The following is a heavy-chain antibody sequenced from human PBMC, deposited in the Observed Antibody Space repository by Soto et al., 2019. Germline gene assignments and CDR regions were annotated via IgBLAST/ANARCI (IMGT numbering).Heavy chain of an antibody. V-gene: IGHV5-51*01. CDR1: GYSFTSYW. CDR3: ARPGFRQQLAPGAIGY. D-gene: IGHD6-13*01. Sequence: PGESLKISCKGSGYSFTSYWIGWVRQMPGKGLEWMGIIYPGDSDTRYSPSFQGQVTISADKSISTAYLQWSSLKASDTAMYYCARPGFRQQLAPGAIGYWGQGTLVTVSS. J-gene: IGHJ4*02. CDR2: IYPGDSDT.